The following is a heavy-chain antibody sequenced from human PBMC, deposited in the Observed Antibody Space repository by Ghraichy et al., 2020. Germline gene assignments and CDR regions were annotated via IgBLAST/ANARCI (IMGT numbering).Heavy chain of an antibody. CDR3: ARDQGGNYDFWSGTYSY. Sequence: ASVNVSCKASGYTFTTYTMNWVRQAPGQGLEWMGWINTNTGNPTYAQGFTGRFVFSLDTSVSTAYLQITSLKAEDTAVYYCARDQGGNYDFWSGTYSYWGQGTLGTVSS. D-gene: IGHD3-3*01. J-gene: IGHJ4*02. CDR1: GYTFTTYT. CDR2: INTNTGNP. V-gene: IGHV7-4-1*02.